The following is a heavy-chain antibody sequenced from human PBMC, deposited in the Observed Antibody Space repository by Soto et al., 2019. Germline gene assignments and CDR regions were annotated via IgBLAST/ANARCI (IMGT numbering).Heavy chain of an antibody. J-gene: IGHJ4*02. CDR3: ARGIVVVPADTLLGFDY. CDR2: IYYSGST. D-gene: IGHD2-2*01. CDR1: GGSISSGGYY. Sequence: QVQLQESGPGLVKPSQTLSLTCTVSGGSISSGGYYWSWIRQHPGQGLEWIGYIYYSGSTYYNPSLKSRVTISVDTSKNQFSLKLSSLTAADTAVYYCARGIVVVPADTLLGFDYWGQGTLVTVSS. V-gene: IGHV4-31*03.